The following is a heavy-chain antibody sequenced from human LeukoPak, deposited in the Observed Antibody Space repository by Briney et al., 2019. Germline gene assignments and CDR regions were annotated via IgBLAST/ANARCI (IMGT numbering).Heavy chain of an antibody. CDR2: ISDSGGNT. Sequence: GGSLRLSCAASGFTFSNYAMSWVRQAPGKGLEWVSRISDSGGNTHHAGSVKGRFTISRDNSKNTLYLQMNSLRAEDTAVYYCAKVGLRVVVMTARIDYWGQGTLVTVSS. CDR1: GFTFSNYA. J-gene: IGHJ4*02. D-gene: IGHD2-21*02. V-gene: IGHV3-23*01. CDR3: AKVGLRVVVMTARIDY.